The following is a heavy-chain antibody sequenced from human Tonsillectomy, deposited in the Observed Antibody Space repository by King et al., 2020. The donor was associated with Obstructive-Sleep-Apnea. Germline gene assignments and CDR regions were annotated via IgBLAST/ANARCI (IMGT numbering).Heavy chain of an antibody. CDR3: ARRGTPGAFDI. CDR2: IHYSGTT. V-gene: IGHV4-28*01. J-gene: IGHJ3*02. D-gene: IGHD3-16*01. CDR1: GYSISSSNW. Sequence: QLQESGPGLVKPSDTLSLTCAISGYSISSSNWWGWIRQPPGKGLEWIWYIHYSGTTYHNLSLKSRDTMSVDTSKNQFSLRLSSVTSVDTAVYYCARRGTPGAFDIWGQGAMVTVSS.